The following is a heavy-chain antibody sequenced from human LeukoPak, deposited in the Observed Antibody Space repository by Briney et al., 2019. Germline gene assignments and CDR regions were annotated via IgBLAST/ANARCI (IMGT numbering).Heavy chain of an antibody. V-gene: IGHV3-30*04. J-gene: IGHJ4*02. CDR2: ISYDGSNK. CDR3: ARVPDDTRTSDY. D-gene: IGHD3-9*01. Sequence: PGGSLRLSCAASGFTFSSYAMHWVRQAPGKGLEWVAVISYDGSNKYYADSVKGRFTISRDNSKNTPYLQMNSLRAEDTAVYYCARVPDDTRTSDYWGQGTLVTVSS. CDR1: GFTFSSYA.